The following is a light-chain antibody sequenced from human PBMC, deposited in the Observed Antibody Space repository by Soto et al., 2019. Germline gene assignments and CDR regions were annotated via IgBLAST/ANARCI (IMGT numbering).Light chain of an antibody. CDR2: KAS. CDR1: QTISSW. CDR3: QHYNSYSDA. Sequence: DIQMTQSPSTLSGSVGDRVTITCRASQTISSWLAWYQQKPGKAPKLLIYKASTLKSGVPSRFSGSGSGTEFTLTISSLQTFDFATYYCQHYNSYSDAFGQGTKVELK. J-gene: IGKJ1*01. V-gene: IGKV1-5*03.